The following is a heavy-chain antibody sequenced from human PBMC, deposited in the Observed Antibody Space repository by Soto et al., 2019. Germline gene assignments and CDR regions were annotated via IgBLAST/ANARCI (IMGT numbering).Heavy chain of an antibody. J-gene: IGHJ4*02. CDR1: GGSFSAYY. D-gene: IGHD3-22*01. V-gene: IGHV4-59*01. CDR2: IYYAGTT. Sequence: SETLSLTCAVYGGSFSAYYRSWIRQPPGRGLEWIGFIYYAGTTNYNPSLKSRVTMSADTSKNQFSLKLNSVTAADTAVYYCARMNYYDTSGYPFDYWGQGMMVTV. CDR3: ARMNYYDTSGYPFDY.